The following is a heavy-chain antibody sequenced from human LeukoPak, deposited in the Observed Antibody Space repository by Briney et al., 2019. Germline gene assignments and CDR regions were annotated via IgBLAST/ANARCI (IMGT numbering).Heavy chain of an antibody. Sequence: PSETLSLTCTVSGGSISNYYWSWIRQSPGRGLEWIAYIHNSGRTNYNPSLESRVTISVDTSKNQFSLKLSSVTAADTAVYYCAREVDTAMITRSGFFDYWGQGTLVTVSS. CDR2: IHNSGRT. J-gene: IGHJ4*02. CDR1: GGSISNYY. CDR3: AREVDTAMITRSGFFDY. V-gene: IGHV4-59*01. D-gene: IGHD5-18*01.